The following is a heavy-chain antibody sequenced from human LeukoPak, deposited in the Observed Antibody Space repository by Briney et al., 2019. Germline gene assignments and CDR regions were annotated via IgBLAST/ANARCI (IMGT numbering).Heavy chain of an antibody. CDR1: GGSISTYY. CDR2: IYYSGSA. D-gene: IGHD6-19*01. Sequence: SETLSLTCTVSGGSISTYYNWIRQPPGKGLEWIGYIYYSGSANYNPSLMRRVTISVDTSKNQFSLELSSVTAADTAVYYCARGVAADRSLRYWGQGTLVTVSS. J-gene: IGHJ4*02. CDR3: ARGVAADRSLRY. V-gene: IGHV4-59*01.